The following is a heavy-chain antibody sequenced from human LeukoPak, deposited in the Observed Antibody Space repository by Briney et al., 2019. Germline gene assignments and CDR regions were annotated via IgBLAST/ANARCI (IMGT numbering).Heavy chain of an antibody. V-gene: IGHV3-7*01. CDR2: IQQDGSEK. Sequence: GGSLRLSCAASGFTFSSYWMSWVRQAPGKGLEWVANIQQDGSEKYYADPVKGRFIISRDNAKNSLYLQMNSLRAEDTAVYYCARDGGYSGTYPVRWGRGTLVTVSS. CDR3: ARDGGYSGTYPVR. J-gene: IGHJ4*02. CDR1: GFTFSSYW. D-gene: IGHD1-26*01.